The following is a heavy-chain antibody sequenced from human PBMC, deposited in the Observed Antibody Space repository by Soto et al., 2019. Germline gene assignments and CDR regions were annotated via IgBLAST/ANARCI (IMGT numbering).Heavy chain of an antibody. D-gene: IGHD4-17*01. J-gene: IGHJ5*02. CDR2: IYHSGST. CDR3: ARDLGDYGERNWFDP. V-gene: IGHV4-4*02. Sequence: SETLSLTCAVSGGSISSSNWWSWVRQPPGKGLEWIGEIYHSGSTNYNPSLKSRVTISVDKSKNQFSLKLSSVTAADTAVYYCARDLGDYGERNWFDPWGQGTLVTVSS. CDR1: GGSISSSNW.